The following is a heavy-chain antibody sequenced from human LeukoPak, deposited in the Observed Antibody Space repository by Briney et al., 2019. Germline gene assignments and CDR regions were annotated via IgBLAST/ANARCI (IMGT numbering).Heavy chain of an antibody. D-gene: IGHD6-13*01. Sequence: PGGSLRLSCAASGFTVSSNYMSWVRQAPGKGLEWVSVIYSGGSTYYADSVKGRFTISRDNSKNTLYFQMNSLRAEDTAVYYCARDQADLRAFDIWGQGTMVTVSS. CDR2: IYSGGST. J-gene: IGHJ3*02. CDR3: ARDQADLRAFDI. CDR1: GFTVSSNY. V-gene: IGHV3-53*01.